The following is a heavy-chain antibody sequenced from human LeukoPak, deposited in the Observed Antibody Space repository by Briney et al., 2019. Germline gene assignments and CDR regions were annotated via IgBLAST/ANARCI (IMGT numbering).Heavy chain of an antibody. CDR2: TTGSGESS. V-gene: IGHV3-23*01. CDR1: GFTFSSYA. D-gene: IGHD5-18*01. CDR3: AKAGHSYGIPFFAY. Sequence: GGSLRPSCAASGFTFSSYAMLGLRQAPGKGLEGGSTTTGSGESSYYADPLKGRFTISRDNSKNTLYLQMNSLRAEDTAVYYCAKAGHSYGIPFFAYWAQGTLLTVFS. J-gene: IGHJ4*02.